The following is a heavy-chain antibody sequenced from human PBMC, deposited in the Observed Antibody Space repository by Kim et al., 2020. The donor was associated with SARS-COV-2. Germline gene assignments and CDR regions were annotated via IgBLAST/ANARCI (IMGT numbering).Heavy chain of an antibody. D-gene: IGHD3-10*01. V-gene: IGHV4-39*01. CDR2: AYYSGST. J-gene: IGHJ4*02. CDR1: GGSISSSSYY. Sequence: SETLSLTCTVSGGSISSSSYYWGWIRQPPGKGLEWIGSAYYSGSTYYNPSLKSRVTISVDTSKNQFSLKLSSVTEADTAVYYCARHMVTPYYFDYWGQGTLVTVSS. CDR3: ARHMVTPYYFDY.